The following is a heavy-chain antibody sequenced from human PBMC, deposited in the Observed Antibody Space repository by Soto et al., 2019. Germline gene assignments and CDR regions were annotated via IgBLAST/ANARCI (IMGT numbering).Heavy chain of an antibody. D-gene: IGHD3-10*01. V-gene: IGHV4-59*01. J-gene: IGHJ6*02. CDR2: IYYSGST. Sequence: PSETLSLTCTVSGGSISSYYWSWIRQPPGKGLEWIGYIYYSGSTNYNPSLKSRVTISVDTSKNQFSLKLSSVTAADTAVYYSAREGLLWFGESDYGMDVWGQGTTVTVSS. CDR1: GGSISSYY. CDR3: AREGLLWFGESDYGMDV.